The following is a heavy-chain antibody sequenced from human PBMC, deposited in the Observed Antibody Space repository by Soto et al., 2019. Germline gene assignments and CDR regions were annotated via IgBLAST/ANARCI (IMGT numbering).Heavy chain of an antibody. CDR1: GFSLSTSGVG. CDR3: AHSYREYRDYVVPGCDY. D-gene: IGHD4-17*01. Sequence: QITLKESGPTLVKPTQTLTLTCTFSGFSLSTSGVGVGWIRQPPGKALEWLALIYWDDDKRYSPSLKSRLTITNDTSKNHVVLTMTNMDPVDTATYYCAHSYREYRDYVVPGCDYWGQGTLVTVSS. V-gene: IGHV2-5*02. CDR2: IYWDDDK. J-gene: IGHJ4*02.